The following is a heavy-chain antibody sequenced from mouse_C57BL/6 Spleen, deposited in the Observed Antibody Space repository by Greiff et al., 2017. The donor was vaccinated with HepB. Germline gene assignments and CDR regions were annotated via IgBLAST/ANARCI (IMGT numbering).Heavy chain of an antibody. CDR2: IDPSDSYT. Sequence: QVQLQQPGAELVRPGTSVKLSCKASGYTFTSYWMHWVKQRPGQGLEWIGVIDPSDSYTNYNQKFKGKATLTVDTSSSTAYMQLSSLTSEDSAVYYCARSDDDDYDVDAMDYWGQGTSVTVSS. V-gene: IGHV1-59*01. CDR3: ARSDDDDYDVDAMDY. J-gene: IGHJ4*01. CDR1: GYTFTSYW. D-gene: IGHD2-4*01.